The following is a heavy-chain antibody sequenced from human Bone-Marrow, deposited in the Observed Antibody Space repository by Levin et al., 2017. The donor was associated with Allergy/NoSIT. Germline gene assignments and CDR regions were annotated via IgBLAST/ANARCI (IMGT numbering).Heavy chain of an antibody. CDR2: ISGSGTST. D-gene: IGHD3-10*01. CDR3: AKRHYYGSGGFDS. J-gene: IGHJ5*01. Sequence: RAGGSLRLSCAASGFTFRSYDMHWVRQAPGKGLEWVSSISGSGTSTYYADSVKGRFTISRDNSKNTLYLQMNSLRGEDTAVYYCAKRHYYGSGGFDSWGQGTLVTVSS. V-gene: IGHV3-23*01. CDR1: GFTFRSYD.